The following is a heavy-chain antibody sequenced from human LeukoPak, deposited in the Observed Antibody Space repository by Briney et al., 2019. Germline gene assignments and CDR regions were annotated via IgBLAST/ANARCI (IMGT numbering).Heavy chain of an antibody. Sequence: GGSLRLSCAASGFTFSSYWMHWVRQAPGKGLVWVSRINSDGSSTSYADSVKGRFTISRDNAKNTLYLQMNSLRAEDTAVYYCARAFTGIAAAGFDYWGQGTLVTVSS. D-gene: IGHD6-13*01. CDR2: INSDGSST. CDR3: ARAFTGIAAAGFDY. V-gene: IGHV3-74*01. CDR1: GFTFSSYW. J-gene: IGHJ4*02.